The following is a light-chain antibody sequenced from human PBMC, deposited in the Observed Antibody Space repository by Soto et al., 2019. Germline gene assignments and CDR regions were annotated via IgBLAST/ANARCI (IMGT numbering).Light chain of an antibody. V-gene: IGKV1-5*03. CDR2: KAS. CDR1: QTISSW. J-gene: IGKJ1*01. CDR3: QHYNSYSEA. Sequence: DLQMTQSPSSLSSSLGDRVTITCRASQTISSWLAWYRQKPGKAPKLLIYKASTLKSGVPSRFSGSGSGTEFTLTISSLQPDDFATYYCQHYNSYSEAFGQGTKV.